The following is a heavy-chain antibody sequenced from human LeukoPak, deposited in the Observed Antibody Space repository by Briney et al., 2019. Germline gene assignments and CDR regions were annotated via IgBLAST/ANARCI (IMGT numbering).Heavy chain of an antibody. CDR3: AKGGGRPLGDAYDI. Sequence: GGSLSLSCAASRFTFNSYWMNWVRQAPGKGPEWVAIIKYDGSVKYYVDSVRGRFTISRDNARNSLYLQMHSLRAEDTAVYYCAKGGGRPLGDAYDIWGQGTMVTVSS. V-gene: IGHV3-7*01. CDR2: IKYDGSVK. J-gene: IGHJ3*02. CDR1: RFTFNSYW. D-gene: IGHD1-26*01.